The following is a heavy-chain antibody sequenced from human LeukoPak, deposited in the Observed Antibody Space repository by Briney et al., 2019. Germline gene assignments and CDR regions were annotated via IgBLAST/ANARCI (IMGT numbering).Heavy chain of an antibody. CDR1: GGTFSSYA. V-gene: IGHV1-69*06. Sequence: ASVKVSCKASGGTFSSYAISWVRQAPGQGLEWMGGIIPIFGTANYAQKFQGRVTITADKSTSTAYMELSSLRSEDTAVYYCAGTYLGYCSGGSCYKPFDYWGQGTLVTVSS. D-gene: IGHD2-15*01. CDR3: AGTYLGYCSGGSCYKPFDY. J-gene: IGHJ4*02. CDR2: IIPIFGTA.